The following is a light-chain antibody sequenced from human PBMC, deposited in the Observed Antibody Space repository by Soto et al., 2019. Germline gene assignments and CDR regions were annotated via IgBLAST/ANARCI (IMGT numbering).Light chain of an antibody. CDR1: QSVSSN. CDR2: GAS. J-gene: IGKJ4*01. Sequence: IVMTQSPATLSVSPGERATLSCRASQSVSSNLAWYQRKPGQAPRLLIYGASTRATDIPARFSGSGSGTEFTLTISSLQSEDFAVYYCQQYSNWPLTFGGGTKVDIK. V-gene: IGKV3-15*01. CDR3: QQYSNWPLT.